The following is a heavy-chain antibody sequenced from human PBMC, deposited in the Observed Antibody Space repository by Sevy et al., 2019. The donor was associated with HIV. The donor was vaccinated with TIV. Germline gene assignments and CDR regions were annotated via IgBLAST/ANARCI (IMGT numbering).Heavy chain of an antibody. CDR2: IYYSGRT. Sequence: SETLSLTCTVSGGSISSGDYYFYWIRQPPGKGLEWIGYIYYSGRTYYNPSLKSRLTISVDTSKNQFSLRLNAVTAADMAVYYCVGGSARENFDYWGQGTLVTVSS. CDR1: GGSISSGDYY. J-gene: IGHJ4*02. V-gene: IGHV4-30-4*01. CDR3: VGGSARENFDY. D-gene: IGHD1-26*01.